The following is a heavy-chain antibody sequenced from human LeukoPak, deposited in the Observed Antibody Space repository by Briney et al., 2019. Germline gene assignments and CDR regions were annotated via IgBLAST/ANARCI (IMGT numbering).Heavy chain of an antibody. V-gene: IGHV1-2*02. J-gene: IGHJ6*03. CDR1: GYTFTGYY. CDR3: ARGITMVRGALEIPKNMDV. Sequence: ASVKVSCKASGYTFTGYYMHWVRQAPGQGLEWMGWINPNSGGTNYAQKFQGRITMTRDTSISTTYMELSRLRSDDTAVYYCARGITMVRGALEIPKNMDVWGKGTTVTVSS. CDR2: INPNSGGT. D-gene: IGHD3-10*01.